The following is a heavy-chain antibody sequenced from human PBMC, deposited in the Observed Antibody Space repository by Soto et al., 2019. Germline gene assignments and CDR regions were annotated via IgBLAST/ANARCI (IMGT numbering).Heavy chain of an antibody. CDR1: GGSISSGGYY. J-gene: IGHJ4*02. CDR2: INHSGST. CDR3: ARVTYSSRLIDY. D-gene: IGHD6-13*01. Sequence: SETLSLTCAVSGGSISSGGYYWSWIRQPPGKGLEWIGEINHSGSTNYNPSLKSRVTISVDTSKNQFSLKLSSVTAADTAVYYCARVTYSSRLIDYWGQGTLVTVSS. V-gene: IGHV4-34*01.